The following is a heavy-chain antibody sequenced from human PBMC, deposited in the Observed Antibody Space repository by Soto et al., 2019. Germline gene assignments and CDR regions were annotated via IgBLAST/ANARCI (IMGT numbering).Heavy chain of an antibody. J-gene: IGHJ4*02. CDR3: VKDRRGYSFGAFDC. D-gene: IGHD5-18*01. Sequence: QVQLVESGGGVVQPGRSLRLSCAASGFSFPTYGMHWVRQAPGKGLEWVAVIAYDGRGKYYADSVKGRFTISRDNSENTLYLQMNSLRVEDTAVYYCVKDRRGYSFGAFDCWGQGTLVTASS. V-gene: IGHV3-30*18. CDR1: GFSFPTYG. CDR2: IAYDGRGK.